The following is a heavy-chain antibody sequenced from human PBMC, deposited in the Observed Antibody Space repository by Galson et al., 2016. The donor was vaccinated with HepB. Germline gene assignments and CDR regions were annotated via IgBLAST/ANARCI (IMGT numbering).Heavy chain of an antibody. CDR1: GFMINTFG. CDR3: VRDGYNDGRDAFDV. CDR2: TSRDMNQ. V-gene: IGHV3-33*01. Sequence: SLRLSCAASGFMINTFGLHWVRQTPGEGPEWVALTSRDMNQFFRDPVKGRFTVSRDNSRNTVYQQMDSLRAEDTAVYYCVRDGYNDGRDAFDVWGRGTMVTVSS. D-gene: IGHD3-22*01. J-gene: IGHJ3*01.